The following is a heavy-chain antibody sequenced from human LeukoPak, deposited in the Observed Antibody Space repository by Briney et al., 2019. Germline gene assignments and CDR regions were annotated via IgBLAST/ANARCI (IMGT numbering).Heavy chain of an antibody. CDR3: ARLPYDSSGYYPYYFDY. V-gene: IGHV4-59*08. D-gene: IGHD3-22*01. CDR1: GGSISRYY. Sequence: PSETLSLTCTVSGGSISRYYWNWIRQPPGKGLEWIGNLYYSGTTSYNPSLKSRVTISVDTSKNQFSLKLSSVTAADTAVYYCARLPYDSSGYYPYYFDYWGQGALVTVSS. J-gene: IGHJ4*02. CDR2: LYYSGTT.